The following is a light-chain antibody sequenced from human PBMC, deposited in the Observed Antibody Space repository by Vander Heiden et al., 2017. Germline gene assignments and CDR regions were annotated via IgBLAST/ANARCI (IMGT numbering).Light chain of an antibody. CDR1: QSISNY. CDR3: QHSYCTPGET. Sequence: DIQMTQSPSSLSASVGDRVTLTCRASQSISNYLNWYQQKPGKAPKLLIYGASNLQSAVPSRSSGSGSGTDFTLTINTLQPEDFATYYCQHSYCTPGETFGQGTKLDIK. CDR2: GAS. J-gene: IGKJ2*01. V-gene: IGKV1-39*01.